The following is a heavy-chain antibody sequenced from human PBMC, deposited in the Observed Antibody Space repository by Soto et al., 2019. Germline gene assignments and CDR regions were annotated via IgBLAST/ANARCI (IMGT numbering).Heavy chain of an antibody. CDR3: TRGPRPISTGTGAY. CDR1: GFIFKMYW. D-gene: IGHD3-10*01. Sequence: GGSLRLSCAASGFIFKMYWMHWVRQSPGKGLVWISRIYNDGTYSDYADSVRGRFTISRDNVNDTLYLQMNNLRAEDSGLYFCTRGPRPISTGTGAYWGQGTQVTVSS. J-gene: IGHJ4*02. CDR2: IYNDGTYS. V-gene: IGHV3-74*01.